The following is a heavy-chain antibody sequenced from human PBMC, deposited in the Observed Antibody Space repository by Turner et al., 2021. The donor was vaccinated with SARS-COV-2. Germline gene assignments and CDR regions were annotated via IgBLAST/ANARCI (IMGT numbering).Heavy chain of an antibody. CDR2: IYYSGNT. CDR1: GGSITKNYDY. V-gene: IGHV4-39*01. CDR3: ARLPERYFFDY. Sequence: LQLQESGPGLVKPSETLSLTCTVSGGSITKNYDYWGWIRQPPGKGREWIGCIYYSGNTYYNPSLKSRVTISVDTSKSQFSLKLSSVTAADTAVYYCARLPERYFFDYWGQGALVTVSS. J-gene: IGHJ4*02.